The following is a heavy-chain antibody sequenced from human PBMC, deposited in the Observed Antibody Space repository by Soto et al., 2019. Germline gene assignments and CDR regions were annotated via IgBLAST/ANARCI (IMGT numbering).Heavy chain of an antibody. CDR3: ARDASYYSLWSGYYPSRNGMDV. Sequence: QVQVVESGGGVVQPGRSLRLSCAASGFTFSSFGMHWVRQAPGKGLEWVSLIWYDGSKKSYGDSVKGRFTISRDNSRITVYLPMNSLRAEDTAVYYCARDASYYSLWSGYYPSRNGMDVWGQGTTVTVSS. CDR1: GFTFSSFG. V-gene: IGHV3-33*01. D-gene: IGHD3-3*01. CDR2: IWYDGSKK. J-gene: IGHJ6*02.